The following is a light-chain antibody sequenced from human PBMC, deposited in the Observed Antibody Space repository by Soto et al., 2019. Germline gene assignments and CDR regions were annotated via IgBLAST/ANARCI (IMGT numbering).Light chain of an antibody. CDR2: SAS. Sequence: EIVMTQSPVTLSVSPGERATLSCRASQSISSNLAWHQQKPGQAPRLPIYSASTRATGVPARFSGSGSGTELTLTISSLQSEDFAVYYCQQYNTWPPYTFGQGTKVDIK. V-gene: IGKV3-15*01. CDR3: QQYNTWPPYT. CDR1: QSISSN. J-gene: IGKJ2*01.